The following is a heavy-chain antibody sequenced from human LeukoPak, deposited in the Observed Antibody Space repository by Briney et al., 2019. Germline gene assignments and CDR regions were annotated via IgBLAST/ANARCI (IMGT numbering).Heavy chain of an antibody. D-gene: IGHD3-22*01. Sequence: SETLSLTCAVYGGSFSGYYWSWIRQPPGKGLEWIGEINHSGSTNYNPSLKSRVTISVDTSKNQFSLKLSSVTAADTAVYYCARGNYYDSSGRASGAFDIWGQGTMVTVSS. J-gene: IGHJ3*02. CDR2: INHSGST. V-gene: IGHV4-34*01. CDR3: ARGNYYDSSGRASGAFDI. CDR1: GGSFSGYY.